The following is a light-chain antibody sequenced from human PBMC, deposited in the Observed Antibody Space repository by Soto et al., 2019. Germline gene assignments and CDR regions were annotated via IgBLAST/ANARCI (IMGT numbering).Light chain of an antibody. CDR1: QSVSSN. CDR3: QQRNNWFT. J-gene: IGKJ5*01. Sequence: EIVMTQSPATLSVSPGERATLSCRASQSVSSNLAWYQQKPGQAPRLLIYGASTRATGIPDRFSGSGSGTDFTLTISRLEPEDFAVYYCQQRNNWFTFGQGTRLEIK. CDR2: GAS. V-gene: IGKV3-15*01.